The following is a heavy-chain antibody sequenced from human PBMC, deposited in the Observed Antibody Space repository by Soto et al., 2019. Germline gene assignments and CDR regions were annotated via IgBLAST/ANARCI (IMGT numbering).Heavy chain of an antibody. J-gene: IGHJ6*01. Sequence: QVQLQESGPGLVKPFETLSLMCTVSNGSIGGYYWSWIRQPAGKGLEWLGLVDSSGSATYSPSRRSRGTMSVDVSKRQFSLKMTTITAADTAIYYCARVGTVTQNPSYYGLDVWGLGTTVTVSS. CDR3: ARVGTVTQNPSYYGLDV. V-gene: IGHV4-4*07. CDR1: NGSIGGYY. D-gene: IGHD3-10*01. CDR2: VDSSGSA.